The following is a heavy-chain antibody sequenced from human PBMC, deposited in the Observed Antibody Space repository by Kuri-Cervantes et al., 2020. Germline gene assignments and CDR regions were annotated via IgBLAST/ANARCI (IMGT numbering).Heavy chain of an antibody. J-gene: IGHJ4*02. CDR3: ATYFVGVGGRGN. D-gene: IGHD2-21*01. V-gene: IGHV4-61*01. Sequence: ETLSLTCTVSRTSVSSGFHHWSWIRQPPGKKLEWIGCIYPGQNNRYNPSLQSRVAISVDTSKNQFSLNLSSVTAADTAVYYCATYFVGVGGRGNWGQGILVTVSS. CDR1: RTSVSSGFHH. CDR2: IYPGQNN.